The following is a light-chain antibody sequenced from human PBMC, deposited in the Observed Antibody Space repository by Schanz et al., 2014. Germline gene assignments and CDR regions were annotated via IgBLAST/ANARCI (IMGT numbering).Light chain of an antibody. Sequence: DVQLTQSPSSLSASVGDGVTMTCRASHSIGNYVNWYQQKAGKAPKLLIYAASTLQSGVPSRFTGSGSGRDFTLTISSLQPDDFATYYCQQYHSYRTFGQGTKVDIK. CDR3: QQYHSYRT. CDR1: HSIGNY. V-gene: IGKV1-16*01. J-gene: IGKJ1*01. CDR2: AAS.